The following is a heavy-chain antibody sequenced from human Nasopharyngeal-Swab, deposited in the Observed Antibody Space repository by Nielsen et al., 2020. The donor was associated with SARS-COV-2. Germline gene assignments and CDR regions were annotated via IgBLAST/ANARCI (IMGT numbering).Heavy chain of an antibody. Sequence: WARQAPGQGLEWVGRINPNSGGTNYAQKFQGRVTMTRDTSISTAYMELSRLRSDDTAVYYCARSHRPYYDFWSGYYAPHDAFDIWGQGTMVTVSS. D-gene: IGHD3-3*01. CDR2: INPNSGGT. J-gene: IGHJ3*02. CDR3: ARSHRPYYDFWSGYYAPHDAFDI. V-gene: IGHV1-2*06.